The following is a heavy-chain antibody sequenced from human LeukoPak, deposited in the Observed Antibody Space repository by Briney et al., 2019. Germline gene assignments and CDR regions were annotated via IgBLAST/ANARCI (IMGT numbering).Heavy chain of an antibody. J-gene: IGHJ6*03. CDR3: ARDSAGAAAGTGYYYYYYMDV. V-gene: IGHV3-30*04. Sequence: TGGSLRLSCAASGFTFSIYNMHWVRQAPGKGLEWVAVISYDGSKKYYADSVKGRFTISRDNSRNSLYLQMNSLRAEDTAVYYCARDSAGAAAGTGYYYYYYMDVWGKGTTVTVSS. D-gene: IGHD6-13*01. CDR2: ISYDGSKK. CDR1: GFTFSIYN.